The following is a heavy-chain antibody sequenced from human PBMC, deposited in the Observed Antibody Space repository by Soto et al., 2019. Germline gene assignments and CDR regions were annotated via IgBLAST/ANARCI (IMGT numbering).Heavy chain of an antibody. CDR3: ARDTRTTLFSREKNWFDP. Sequence: ASVKVSCKASGYTFTSYGISWVRQAPGQGLEWMGWISAYNGNTNYAQKLQGRVTMTTDTSTSTAYMELRSLRSDDTAVYYCARDTRTTLFSREKNWFDPWGQGTLVTVSS. CDR2: ISAYNGNT. V-gene: IGHV1-18*01. D-gene: IGHD1-26*01. J-gene: IGHJ5*02. CDR1: GYTFTSYG.